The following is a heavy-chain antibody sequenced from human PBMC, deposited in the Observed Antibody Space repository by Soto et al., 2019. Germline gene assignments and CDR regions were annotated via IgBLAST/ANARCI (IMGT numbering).Heavy chain of an antibody. Sequence: ASVKVSCKASGYTFTSYDINWVRQATGQGLEWMGWMNPNSGNTGYAQKFQGRVTMTRNTSISTAYMELSSLRSEDTAVFYCARLEIGSSSWPPPFDYWGQGTLVTVSS. CDR1: GYTFTSYD. J-gene: IGHJ4*02. CDR3: ARLEIGSSSWPPPFDY. V-gene: IGHV1-8*01. D-gene: IGHD6-13*01. CDR2: MNPNSGNT.